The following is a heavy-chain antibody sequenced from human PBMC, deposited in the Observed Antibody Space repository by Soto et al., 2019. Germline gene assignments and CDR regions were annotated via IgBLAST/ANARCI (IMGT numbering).Heavy chain of an antibody. D-gene: IGHD2-15*01. Sequence: PGGSLRLSCAASGFTFSSYGMHWVRQAPGKWLEWVSVIWFDGNNRYYTDSVKGRFTISRDNSKNMLYLQMNGLRAGDTAVYYCARDGYCSGVKCSHGPEAFDIWGQGTMVTVSS. CDR2: IWFDGNNR. CDR3: ARDGYCSGVKCSHGPEAFDI. CDR1: GFTFSSYG. J-gene: IGHJ3*02. V-gene: IGHV3-33*01.